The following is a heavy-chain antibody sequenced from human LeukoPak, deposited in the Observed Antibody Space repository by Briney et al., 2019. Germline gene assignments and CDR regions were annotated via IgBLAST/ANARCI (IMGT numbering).Heavy chain of an antibody. CDR1: GGSIISYY. J-gene: IGHJ4*02. CDR2: IYYSGNT. V-gene: IGHV4-39*01. Sequence: SETLSLLCTVSGGSIISYYWGWIRQPPGKGLEWIGSIYYSGNTYYNASLKSRVTISGDTSKNQFSLILSSVTAADTAVYYCATPGLARAYWGQATLVTVSS. CDR3: ATPGLARAY. D-gene: IGHD3-16*01.